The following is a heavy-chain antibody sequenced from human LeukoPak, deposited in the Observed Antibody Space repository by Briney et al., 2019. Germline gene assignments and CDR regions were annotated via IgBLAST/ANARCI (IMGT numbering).Heavy chain of an antibody. D-gene: IGHD3-22*01. Sequence: ASVKVSCKASGYTFTSYAMHWVRQAPGQRLEWIGWINAGNGNTKYSQSFQGRVTITRDTSASTAYMELSSLRSEDTAVYYCARGGGPYYFDSSDYYHHFDYWGQGTLVTVSS. CDR2: INAGNGNT. V-gene: IGHV1-3*01. J-gene: IGHJ4*02. CDR3: ARGGGPYYFDSSDYYHHFDY. CDR1: GYTFTSYA.